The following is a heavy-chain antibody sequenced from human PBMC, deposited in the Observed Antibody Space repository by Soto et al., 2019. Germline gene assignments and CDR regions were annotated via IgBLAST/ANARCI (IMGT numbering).Heavy chain of an antibody. CDR2: INSDGSST. V-gene: IGHV3-74*01. J-gene: IGHJ6*02. CDR1: GFTFSSYW. D-gene: IGHD3-3*01. CDR3: ARGENQLPLTHDFWSGYYFYYYSRMDV. Sequence: GGSLRLSCAASGFTFSSYWMHWVRQAPGKGLVWVSRINSDGSSTSYADSVKGRFTISRDNAKNTLYLQMNSLRAEDTAVYYCARGENQLPLTHDFWSGYYFYYYSRMDVWGQGTTVTVSS.